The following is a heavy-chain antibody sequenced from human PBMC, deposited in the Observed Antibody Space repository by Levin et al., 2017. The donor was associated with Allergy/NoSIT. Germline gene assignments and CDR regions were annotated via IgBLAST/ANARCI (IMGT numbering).Heavy chain of an antibody. Sequence: PSETLSLTCAVYGGSFSGYYWSWIRQPPGKGLEWIGEINHSGSTNYNPSLKSRVTISVDTSKNQFSLKLSSVTAADTAVYYCARGPYKARLAGTGLGYFQHWGQGTLVTVSS. CDR1: GGSFSGYY. CDR3: ARGPYKARLAGTGLGYFQH. V-gene: IGHV4-34*01. CDR2: INHSGST. J-gene: IGHJ1*01. D-gene: IGHD6-13*01.